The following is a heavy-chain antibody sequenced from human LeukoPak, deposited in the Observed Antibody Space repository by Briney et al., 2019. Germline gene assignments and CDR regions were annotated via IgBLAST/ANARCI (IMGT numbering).Heavy chain of an antibody. D-gene: IGHD3-16*01. V-gene: IGHV4-38-2*02. CDR1: GFSITTGYY. J-gene: IGHJ3*02. Sequence: SETLSLTCSVSGFSITTGYYWAWIRQPPGKGLEWIGTIFRIGSSYFNPSLKSRVTISVDTSKNQFSLKLSSVTAADTAVYYCARPIDARWGDGAFDIWGQGTMVTVSS. CDR2: IFRIGSS. CDR3: ARPIDARWGDGAFDI.